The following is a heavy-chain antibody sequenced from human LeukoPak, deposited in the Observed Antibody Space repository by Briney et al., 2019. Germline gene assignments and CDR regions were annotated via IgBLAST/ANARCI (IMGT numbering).Heavy chain of an antibody. D-gene: IGHD5-18*01. J-gene: IGHJ5*02. CDR2: LGGSGDST. CDR3: AKGGGFSYGYAPS. V-gene: IGHV3-23*01. Sequence: GGSLRLSCAASGFTLSSFAMSWVRQAPGKGLEWVSLLGGSGDSTYYADSVRGRFTISRDSSKNTLYLQMNSLRAEDTAVYYCAKGGGFSYGYAPSWGQGALVTVSS. CDR1: GFTLSSFA.